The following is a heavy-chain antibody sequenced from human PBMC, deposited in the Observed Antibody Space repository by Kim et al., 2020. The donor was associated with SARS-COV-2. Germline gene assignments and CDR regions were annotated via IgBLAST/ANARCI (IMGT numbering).Heavy chain of an antibody. Sequence: GGSLRLSCAASGFTFSDAFLYWVRQAPGKGMEWVGRIKSKGEGKTTDYAEPGRGRVTISSDDSKTTMYRQMNSLKTEDTAMDYCTTDRGSGTSFNYRIWG. CDR2: IKSKGEGKTT. V-gene: IGHV3-15*01. J-gene: IGHJ3*02. CDR1: GFTFSDAF. D-gene: IGHD4-4*01. CDR3: TTDRGSGTSFNYRI.